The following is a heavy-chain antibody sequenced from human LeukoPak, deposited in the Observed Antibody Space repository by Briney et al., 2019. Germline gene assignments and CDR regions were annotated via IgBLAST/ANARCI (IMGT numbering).Heavy chain of an antibody. CDR1: GGSISSSSYY. Sequence: SETLSLTCTVSGGSISSSSYYWGWIRQPPRKGLEWIGSIYYSGSTYYNPSLKSRVTISVDTSKNQFSLKLSSVTAADTAVYYCAGGGALRLGELSLCDWGQGTLVTVSS. D-gene: IGHD3-16*02. CDR2: IYYSGST. J-gene: IGHJ4*02. V-gene: IGHV4-39*07. CDR3: AGGGALRLGELSLCD.